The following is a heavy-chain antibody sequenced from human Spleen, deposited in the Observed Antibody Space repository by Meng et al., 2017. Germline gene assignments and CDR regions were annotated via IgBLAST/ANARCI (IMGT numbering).Heavy chain of an antibody. V-gene: IGHV3-15*01. J-gene: IGHJ4*02. CDR2: IKSNTDGGTA. CDR3: TGHTDY. CDR1: GFYFNNAW. Sequence: GGSLRLSCAASGFYFNNAWMSWVRQAPGKGLEWVGRIKSNTDGGTAEYAAPVTGRFTISRDDSKNTVYLQMNSLKTEDTAVYYCTGHTDYWGQGALVTVSS.